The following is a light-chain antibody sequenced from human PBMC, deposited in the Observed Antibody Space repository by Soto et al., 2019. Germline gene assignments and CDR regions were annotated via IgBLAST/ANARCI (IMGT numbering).Light chain of an antibody. V-gene: IGKV1-39*01. CDR2: AAS. CDR1: QSISNH. Sequence: DIQMTQSPSSLSASVEDRVIITCRASQSISNHLNWYQQKPGKAPKFLIFAASSLQSWVPSRFSGSGSGTDFTLTISSLQPEDFATYYCQQSYSSPWTFGQGTKVDIK. CDR3: QQSYSSPWT. J-gene: IGKJ1*01.